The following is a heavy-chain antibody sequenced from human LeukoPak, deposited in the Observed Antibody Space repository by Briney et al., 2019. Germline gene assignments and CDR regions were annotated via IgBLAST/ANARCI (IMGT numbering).Heavy chain of an antibody. Sequence: SVKVSCKASGGTFSSYAISWVRQAPGQGLEWMGGIIPVFGTANYAQKFQGRVTITADESTSTAYMGLSSLRSEDTAVYYCARPAGGYYDSSGYYYEEFAFDIWGQGTMVTVSS. CDR2: IIPVFGTA. CDR1: GGTFSSYA. J-gene: IGHJ3*02. D-gene: IGHD3-22*01. V-gene: IGHV1-69*13. CDR3: ARPAGGYYDSSGYYYEEFAFDI.